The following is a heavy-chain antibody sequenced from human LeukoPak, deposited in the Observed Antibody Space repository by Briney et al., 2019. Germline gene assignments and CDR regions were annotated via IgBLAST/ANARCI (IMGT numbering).Heavy chain of an antibody. Sequence: GASVKVSCKASGYTFTSYDISWVRQAAGQGLEWMGGIIPIFGTANYAQKFQGRVTITADESTSTAYMELSSLRSEDTAVYYCARDRADWGQGTLVTVSS. V-gene: IGHV1-69*13. CDR1: GYTFTSYD. D-gene: IGHD3-10*01. J-gene: IGHJ4*02. CDR3: ARDRAD. CDR2: IIPIFGTA.